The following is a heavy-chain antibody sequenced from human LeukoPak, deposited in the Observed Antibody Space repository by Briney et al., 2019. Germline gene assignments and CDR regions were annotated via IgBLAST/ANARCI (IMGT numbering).Heavy chain of an antibody. Sequence: GGSLRLSCAASGFTFISFGMNWVRQAPGKGLEWVSGINWNGGSTGYADSVKGRFTISRDNAKNSLYLQMNSLRAEDTALYYCARAPGVNYYYYMDVWGKGTTVTVSS. CDR2: INWNGGST. V-gene: IGHV3-20*04. CDR1: GFTFISFG. J-gene: IGHJ6*03. D-gene: IGHD2-8*01. CDR3: ARAPGVNYYYYMDV.